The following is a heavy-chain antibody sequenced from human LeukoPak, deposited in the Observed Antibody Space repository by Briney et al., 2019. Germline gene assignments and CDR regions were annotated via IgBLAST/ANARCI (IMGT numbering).Heavy chain of an antibody. CDR1: GFTFHDYA. Sequence: GRSLRLSCAASGFTFHDYAMHWVRQAPGKGLEWVSAISGSGGSTYYADSVKGRFTISRDNSKNTLYLQMNSLRAEDTAVYYCAKRRGLELLYYYYMDVWGKGTTVTISS. J-gene: IGHJ6*03. V-gene: IGHV3-23*01. CDR3: AKRRGLELLYYYYMDV. D-gene: IGHD1-7*01. CDR2: ISGSGGST.